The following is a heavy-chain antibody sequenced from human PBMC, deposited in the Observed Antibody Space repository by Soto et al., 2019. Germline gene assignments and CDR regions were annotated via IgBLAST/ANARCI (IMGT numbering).Heavy chain of an antibody. V-gene: IGHV1-46*03. D-gene: IGHD3-3*01. Sequence: GASVKVSCKASGYNFTSNYMQWVRQAPRQGLEWMGIIDPSGGSTSYAQKFQGRVSMTRDTSTSTVHMDLNSLRSEDTAVYYCARDLTGGPTYYDFWSGYSPVDYWGLGTLVTVSS. CDR2: IDPSGGST. CDR1: GYNFTSNY. J-gene: IGHJ4*02. CDR3: ARDLTGGPTYYDFWSGYSPVDY.